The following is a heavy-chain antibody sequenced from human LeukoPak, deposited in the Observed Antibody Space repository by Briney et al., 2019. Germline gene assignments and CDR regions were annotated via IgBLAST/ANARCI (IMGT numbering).Heavy chain of an antibody. CDR2: IYSGGST. CDR1: VFTVSSNY. Sequence: GGSLRLSCADSVFTVSSNYMSWVRQAPGKGLEWVSVIYSGGSTYYADSVKGRFTISRDNAKNSLYLQMNSLRDEDTAVYYCARDLEGYYSMDVWGQGTTVTVSS. J-gene: IGHJ6*02. CDR3: ARDLEGYYSMDV. V-gene: IGHV3-66*01.